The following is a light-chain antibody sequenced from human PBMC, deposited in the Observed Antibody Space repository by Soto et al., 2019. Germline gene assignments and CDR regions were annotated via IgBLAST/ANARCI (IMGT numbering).Light chain of an antibody. CDR1: QSVVTNY. CDR2: GAL. V-gene: IGKV3-20*01. CDR3: QQYGSSPWT. J-gene: IGKJ1*01. Sequence: EVVLTHSTGTLSVSPVELSTLTCRASQSVVTNYLAWYQQKYGQSPRLLIYGALYRAPGIPDRFSGSGSGTDFSLSISRLEPEDFAVYYCQQYGSSPWTFGQGTKVDIK.